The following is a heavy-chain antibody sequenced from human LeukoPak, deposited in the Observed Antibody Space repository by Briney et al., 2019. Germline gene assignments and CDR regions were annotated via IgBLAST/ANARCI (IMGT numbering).Heavy chain of an antibody. CDR1: GGSISSSSYY. Sequence: PSETLSLTCTVSGGSISSSSYYWGWIRQPPGKGLEWIGSIYYSGSTYYNPSLKSRVTISVDTSKNQFSLKLSSVTAADTAVYYCARDSLEYSSGWWGGYFDYWGQGTLVTVSS. D-gene: IGHD6-19*01. J-gene: IGHJ4*02. CDR3: ARDSLEYSSGWWGGYFDY. CDR2: IYYSGST. V-gene: IGHV4-39*07.